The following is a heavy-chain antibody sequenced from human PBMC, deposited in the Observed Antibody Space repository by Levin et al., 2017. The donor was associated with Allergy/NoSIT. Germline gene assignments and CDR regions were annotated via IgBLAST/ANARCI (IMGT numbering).Heavy chain of an antibody. Sequence: GGSLRLSCKGSGYSFTSYWIGWVRQMPGKGLEWMGIIYPGDSDTRYSPSFQGQVTISADKSISTAYLQWSSLKASDTAMYYCARGAKMGVVVGRYFDYWGQGTLVTVSS. CDR3: ARGAKMGVVVGRYFDY. J-gene: IGHJ4*02. V-gene: IGHV5-51*01. CDR2: IYPGDSDT. CDR1: GYSFTSYW. D-gene: IGHD2-15*01.